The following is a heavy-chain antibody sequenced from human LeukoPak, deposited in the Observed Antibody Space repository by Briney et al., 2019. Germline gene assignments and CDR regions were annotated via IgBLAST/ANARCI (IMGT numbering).Heavy chain of an antibody. J-gene: IGHJ4*02. CDR2: IYHSGST. CDR1: GYSISSGYY. CDR3: ARGGRGNFDY. V-gene: IGHV4-38-2*02. Sequence: SETLSLTCTVSGYSISSGYYWGWIRQPPGKGLEWIGSIYHSGSTNYNPSLKSRVTISVDTSKNQFSLKLNSVTAADTAVYYCARGGRGNFDYWGQGTLVTVSS.